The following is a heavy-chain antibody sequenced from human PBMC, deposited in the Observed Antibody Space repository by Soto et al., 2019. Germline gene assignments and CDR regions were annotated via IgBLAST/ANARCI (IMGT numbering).Heavy chain of an antibody. V-gene: IGHV4-61*01. CDR3: ARSTRIAVAAGWFDP. Sequence: QVQLQESGPGLVKPSETLSLTCTVSGGSVSSGSYYWSWIRQPPGKGLEWIGYIYYSGSTNYNPSLKSLVTISVDTSKNQFSLKLSSVTAADTAVYYCARSTRIAVAAGWFDPWGQGTLVTVSS. CDR1: GGSVSSGSYY. CDR2: IYYSGST. J-gene: IGHJ5*02. D-gene: IGHD6-19*01.